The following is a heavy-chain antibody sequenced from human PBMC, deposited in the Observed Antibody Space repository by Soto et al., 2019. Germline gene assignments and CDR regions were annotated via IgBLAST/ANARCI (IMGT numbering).Heavy chain of an antibody. CDR3: ARETGLRSSGWSYYFDL. D-gene: IGHD6-19*01. CDR1: GFTLSSYS. V-gene: IGHV3-48*02. CDR2: IRGSGGTI. Sequence: EVQLVESGGGLVQPGGSLRLSCAASGFTLSSYSMHWVRQAPGKGLEWVSYIRGSGGTIYYADSVKGRFTISRDNAKNSLSVQMNGLRDEDTAVYFCARETGLRSSGWSYYFDLWGQGTLVTVSS. J-gene: IGHJ4*02.